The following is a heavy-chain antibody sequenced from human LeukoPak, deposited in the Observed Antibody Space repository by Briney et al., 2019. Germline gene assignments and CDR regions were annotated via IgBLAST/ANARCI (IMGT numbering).Heavy chain of an antibody. CDR3: AKGFYSDVSY. D-gene: IGHD3-16*01. CDR1: GLTFNNFA. V-gene: IGHV3-23*01. Sequence: PGGSLRLSCAASGLTFNNFAMSWVRQAPGKGLESVLVISGTGDNTYYADSVKGRFTISRDNAKNSLFLQMNSLRAEDAAVYYCAKGFYSDVSYWGQGTLVTVSS. CDR2: ISGTGDNT. J-gene: IGHJ4*02.